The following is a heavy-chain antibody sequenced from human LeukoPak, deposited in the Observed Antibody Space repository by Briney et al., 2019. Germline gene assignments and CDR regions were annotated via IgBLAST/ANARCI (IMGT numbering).Heavy chain of an antibody. CDR1: GYTFTSYY. Sequence: ASVKVSCKASGYTFTSYYMHWVRQAPGQGLEWMGKINPSGGSTSYAQKFQGRVTMTRDTSTSTVYMELTSLRCEDTAVYYCARGLRITMVRGVVLDYWGQGTLVTVSS. CDR2: INPSGGST. J-gene: IGHJ4*02. D-gene: IGHD3-10*01. V-gene: IGHV1-46*01. CDR3: ARGLRITMVRGVVLDY.